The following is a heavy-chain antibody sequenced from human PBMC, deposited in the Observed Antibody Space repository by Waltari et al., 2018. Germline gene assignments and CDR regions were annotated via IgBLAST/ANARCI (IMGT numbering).Heavy chain of an antibody. CDR2: ISWNSGSI. CDR1: GFTFDDYA. CDR3: AKDKSYYTSGWENAFDI. Sequence: EVQLVESGGGLVQPGRSLRLSCAASGFTFDDYAMHWVRKPPGKGLVWVSGISWNSGSIGYADSVEGRFTISRDNAKNSLFLQMNSLRAEDTALYYCAKDKSYYTSGWENAFDIWGQGTMVTVSS. D-gene: IGHD6-19*01. V-gene: IGHV3-9*01. J-gene: IGHJ3*02.